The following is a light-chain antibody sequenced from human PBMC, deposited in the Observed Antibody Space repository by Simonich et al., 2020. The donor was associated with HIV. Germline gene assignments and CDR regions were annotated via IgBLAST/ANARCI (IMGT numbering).Light chain of an antibody. J-gene: IGKJ2*01. CDR3: QQYNNWPLF. Sequence: EIVMTQSPATLSVSPGERATLSCRASQSVSSSYLAWYQQKPGQAPRLLIYGASSRATGIPDRFSGSGSGTDFTLTISRLEPEDFAVYYCQQYNNWPLFFGQGTKLEIK. V-gene: IGKV3-20*01. CDR1: QSVSSSY. CDR2: GAS.